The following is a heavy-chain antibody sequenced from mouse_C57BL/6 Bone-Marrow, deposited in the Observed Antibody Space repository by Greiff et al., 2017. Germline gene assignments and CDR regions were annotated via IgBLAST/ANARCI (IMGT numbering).Heavy chain of an antibody. CDR1: GYTFTSYS. D-gene: IGHD2-1*01. J-gene: IGHJ3*01. Sequence: VQLQESGAELARPGASVKMSCKASGYTFTSYSMHWVKQRPGQGLEWIGDINPSSGYTKYNQKFKDKATLTADKSSSTAYMQLSSLTSEDSAGYYFAVNGNPRFAYWGQGTLVTVSA. CDR3: AVNGNPRFAY. CDR2: INPSSGYT. V-gene: IGHV1-4*01.